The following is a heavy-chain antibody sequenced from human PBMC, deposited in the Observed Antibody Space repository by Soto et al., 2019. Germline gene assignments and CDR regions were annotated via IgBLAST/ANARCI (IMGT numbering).Heavy chain of an antibody. CDR2: IIPILGIA. CDR3: ARDPSGYDLPAY. CDR1: GYSFTSYG. J-gene: IGHJ4*02. V-gene: IGHV1-69*04. D-gene: IGHD5-12*01. Sequence: SVKVSCKASGYSFTSYGISWVRQAPGQGLEWMGRIIPILGIANYAQKFQGRVTITADKSTSTAYMELSSLRSEDTAVYYCARDPSGYDLPAYWGQGTLVTVSS.